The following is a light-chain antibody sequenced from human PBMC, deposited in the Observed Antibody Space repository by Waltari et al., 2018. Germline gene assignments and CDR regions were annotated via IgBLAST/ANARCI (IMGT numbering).Light chain of an antibody. CDR1: TLETKS. CDR2: YDS. CDR3: QVWDDSNNSGV. Sequence: YVLTQPPSLSVAPGETARLTCGGDTLETKSVNWYQFKPGQAPLLVMFYDSDRPPGIPERLSGSNSGNTATLTITWVEAGDEADYHCQVWDDSNNSGVFGGGTKLTVL. J-gene: IGLJ3*02. V-gene: IGLV3-21*04.